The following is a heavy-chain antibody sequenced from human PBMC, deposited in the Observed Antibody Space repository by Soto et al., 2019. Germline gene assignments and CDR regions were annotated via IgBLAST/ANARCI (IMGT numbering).Heavy chain of an antibody. CDR3: ARWWSGSRQGFDP. J-gene: IGHJ5*02. Sequence: QVQLQESGPGLVKPSQTLSLTCTVSGGSISSGDYYWSWIRQHPGKGLEWIGYIYYSGSTYYNPSLKSLVTMSVDTSKNQSSRKLSSVTAADTAVYYCARWWSGSRQGFDPWGQGTLVTVSS. CDR2: IYYSGST. D-gene: IGHD1-26*01. V-gene: IGHV4-31*01. CDR1: GGSISSGDYY.